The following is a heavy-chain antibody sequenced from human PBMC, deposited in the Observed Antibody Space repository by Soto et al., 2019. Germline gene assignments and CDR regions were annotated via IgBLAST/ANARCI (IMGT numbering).Heavy chain of an antibody. J-gene: IGHJ4*02. CDR1: GYTFTSYY. V-gene: IGHV1-2*04. D-gene: IGHD5-18*01. Sequence: ASVKVSCKASGYTFTSYYMHWVRQAPGQGLEWMGRINPNSGGTNYAQKFQGWVTMTRDTSISTAYMELSSLRSDDTAVYYCARDSYGSLGRWGQGTLVTVSS. CDR3: ARDSYGSLGR. CDR2: INPNSGGT.